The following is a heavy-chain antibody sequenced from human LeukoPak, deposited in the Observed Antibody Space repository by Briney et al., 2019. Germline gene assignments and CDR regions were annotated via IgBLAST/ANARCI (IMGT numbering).Heavy chain of an antibody. D-gene: IGHD3-10*01. J-gene: IGHJ4*02. CDR2: ISAYNGNT. Sequence: ASVKVSCKASGYTFTSYGISWVRQAPGQGLEWMGWISAYNGNTNYAQKFQGRVTMTRDTSTSTVYMELSSLRSEDTAVYYCARDQRSGSGSRKTFDYWGQGTLVTVSS. V-gene: IGHV1-18*01. CDR1: GYTFTSYG. CDR3: ARDQRSGSGSRKTFDY.